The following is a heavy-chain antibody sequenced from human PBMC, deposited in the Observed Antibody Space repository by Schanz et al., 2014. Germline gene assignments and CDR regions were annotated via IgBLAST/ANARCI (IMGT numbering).Heavy chain of an antibody. CDR1: GFSFSDYY. J-gene: IGHJ4*02. V-gene: IGHV3-11*03. CDR2: ISDSGTYT. D-gene: IGHD6-19*01. Sequence: VHLLDSGGGLVEPGGSLRLSCAASGFSFSDYYMTWIRQAPGKGLEWLSYISDSGTYTNYADSVKGRFTISRDNAKSSLYLQMNSLRVEDTAVYYCAASSGWHPSTDYWGQGTLVTVSS. CDR3: AASSGWHPSTDY.